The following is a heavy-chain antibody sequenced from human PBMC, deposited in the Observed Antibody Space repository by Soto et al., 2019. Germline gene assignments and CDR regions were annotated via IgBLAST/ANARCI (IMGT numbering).Heavy chain of an antibody. Sequence: QPGGSLRLSCAASGFTFSSYEMNWVRQAPGEGMEWLSYITSSGSPIYYADSVKGRFTISRDNAKNSLYLQMNGLRAEDTAVYYCARSGYFDSGGYPYYYYGMDVWGQGTTVTVSS. V-gene: IGHV3-48*03. CDR3: ARSGYFDSGGYPYYYYGMDV. D-gene: IGHD3-22*01. CDR1: GFTFSSYE. J-gene: IGHJ6*02. CDR2: ITSSGSPI.